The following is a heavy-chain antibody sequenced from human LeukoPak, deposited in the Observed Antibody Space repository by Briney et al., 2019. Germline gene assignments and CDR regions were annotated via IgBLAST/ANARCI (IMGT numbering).Heavy chain of an antibody. CDR2: ISYDGSNK. V-gene: IGHV3-33*06. CDR1: GFIFTSYA. D-gene: IGHD1-26*01. J-gene: IGHJ4*02. Sequence: GRSLRLSCAASGFIFTSYAMHWVRQAPGKGLEWVAVISYDGSNKYYADSVKGRFTISKDTSKNTLYLQMSSLRAEDTAIYYCAKRGSKWDLDNWGQGTLVTVSP. CDR3: AKRGSKWDLDN.